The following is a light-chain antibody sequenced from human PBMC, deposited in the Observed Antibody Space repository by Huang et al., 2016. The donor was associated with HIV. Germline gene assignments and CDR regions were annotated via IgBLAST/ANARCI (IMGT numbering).Light chain of an antibody. CDR3: QHRSNWPPWT. CDR2: AAS. V-gene: IGKV3-11*01. Sequence: FLSSQSPATLSLSPGERATLSCRASQSVSSYLAWYQQKPGQAPRLLIYAASTWATGIPSRFSGSGSGTDFTLTISSLEPEDVAVYYCQHRSNWPPWTFGQGTEVEVK. CDR1: QSVSSY. J-gene: IGKJ1*01.